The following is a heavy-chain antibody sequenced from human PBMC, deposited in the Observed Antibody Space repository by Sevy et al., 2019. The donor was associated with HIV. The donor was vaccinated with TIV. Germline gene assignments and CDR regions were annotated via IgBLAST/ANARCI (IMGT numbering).Heavy chain of an antibody. Sequence: ASVKVSCKASGYTFTSYYMHWVRQAPGQGLEWMGIINPSGGSTSYAQKFQGRVTMTRDTSTSTVYMELSSLGSEDTAVYYCAGGRLVDYDILTGYYTDDYWGQGTLVTVSS. V-gene: IGHV1-46*01. D-gene: IGHD3-9*01. CDR2: INPSGGST. J-gene: IGHJ4*02. CDR3: AGGRLVDYDILTGYYTDDY. CDR1: GYTFTSYY.